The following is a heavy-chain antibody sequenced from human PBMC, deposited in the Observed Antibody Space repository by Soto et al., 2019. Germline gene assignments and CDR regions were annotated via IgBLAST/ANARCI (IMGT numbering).Heavy chain of an antibody. V-gene: IGHV1-3*01. CDR2: INAGNGNT. CDR1: GYTFTSYA. CDR3: ARVWGISVAEV. J-gene: IGHJ4*02. Sequence: QVQLVQSGAEVKKPGASVKVSCKASGYTFTSYAMHWVRQAPGQRLEWMGWINAGNGNTKYSQKFQGRVTITRDTFASTAYMELSSLRSEDTAVFYCARVWGISVAEVWGQGTLVTVSS. D-gene: IGHD6-19*01.